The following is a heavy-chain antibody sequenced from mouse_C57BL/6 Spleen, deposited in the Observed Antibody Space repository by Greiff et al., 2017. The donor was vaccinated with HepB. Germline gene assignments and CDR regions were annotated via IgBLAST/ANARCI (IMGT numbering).Heavy chain of an antibody. CDR2: INPNYGTT. V-gene: IGHV1-39*01. CDR3: ARFTAQATFYAMDY. CDR1: GYSFTDYN. J-gene: IGHJ4*01. D-gene: IGHD3-2*02. Sequence: VEPGASVKISCKASGYSFTDYNMNWVKQSNGKSLEWIGVINPNYGTTSYNQKFKGKATLTVDQSSSTAYMQLNSLTSEDSAVYYCARFTAQATFYAMDYWGQGTSVTVSS.